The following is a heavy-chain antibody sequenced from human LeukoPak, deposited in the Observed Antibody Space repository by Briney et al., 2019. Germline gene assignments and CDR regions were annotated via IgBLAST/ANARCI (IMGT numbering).Heavy chain of an antibody. Sequence: GASVKVSCKASGYTFTSYGISSVRQAPGQGLEWMGWISAYNGNTNYAQKLQGRVTMTTDTSTSTAYMELRSLRSDDTAVYYCARDDRSYSSYWHGDYWGQGTLVTVSS. D-gene: IGHD6-19*01. J-gene: IGHJ4*02. CDR3: ARDDRSYSSYWHGDY. V-gene: IGHV1-18*04. CDR1: GYTFTSYG. CDR2: ISAYNGNT.